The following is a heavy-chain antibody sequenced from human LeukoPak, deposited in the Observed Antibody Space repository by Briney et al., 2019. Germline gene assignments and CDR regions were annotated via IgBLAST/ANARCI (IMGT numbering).Heavy chain of an antibody. D-gene: IGHD2-15*01. CDR3: AMVGNYYYYYMDV. CDR2: IYYSGST. Sequence: PSETLSLTCTVSGGSISSYYWNWIRQPPGKGLEWIGYIYYSGSTNYNPSLKSRVTISVDTSKNQFSLRLSSVTAADTAVYYCAMVGNYYYYYMDVWGKGTTVTISS. J-gene: IGHJ6*03. CDR1: GGSISSYY. V-gene: IGHV4-59*12.